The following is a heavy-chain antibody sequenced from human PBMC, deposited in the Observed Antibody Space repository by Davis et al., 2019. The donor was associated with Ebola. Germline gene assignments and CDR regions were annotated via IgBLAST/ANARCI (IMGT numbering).Heavy chain of an antibody. D-gene: IGHD4-17*01. V-gene: IGHV5-51*01. Sequence: PGGSLRLSCKGSGYSFNNYWIGWVRQMPGKGLEWMGIIYPGDSDTRYSPSFQGQVTISADKSISTAYLQWSSLKASDTAMYYCATTVTTGHYYYGMDVWGQGTTVTVSS. J-gene: IGHJ6*02. CDR1: GYSFNNYW. CDR3: ATTVTTGHYYYGMDV. CDR2: IYPGDSDT.